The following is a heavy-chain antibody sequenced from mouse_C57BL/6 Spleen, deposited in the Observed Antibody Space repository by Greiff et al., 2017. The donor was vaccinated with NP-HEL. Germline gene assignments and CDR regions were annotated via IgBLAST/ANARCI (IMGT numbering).Heavy chain of an antibody. J-gene: IGHJ4*01. V-gene: IGHV5-4*01. CDR2: ISDGGSYT. CDR3: ARDSPITTVVAHYAMDY. Sequence: EVQGVESGGGLVKPGGSLKLSCAASGFTFSSYAMSWVRQTPEKRLEWVATISDGGSYTYYPDNVKGRFTISRDNAKNNLYLQMSHLKSEDTAMYYCARDSPITTVVAHYAMDYWGQGTSVTVSS. CDR1: GFTFSSYA. D-gene: IGHD1-1*01.